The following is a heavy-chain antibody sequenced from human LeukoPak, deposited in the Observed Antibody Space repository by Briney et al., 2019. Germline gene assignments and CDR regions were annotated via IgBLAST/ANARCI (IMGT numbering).Heavy chain of an antibody. D-gene: IGHD3-3*01. CDR1: GFIFSSYW. Sequence: GGSLRLPCAASGFIFSSYWMGWVRQAPGKGLEWVANIKRDGSEKYYVDSVKGRFTISRDNAQNSLYLQMNSLRAEDTAVYYCARDKEAAVDFWSGYYPLWGQGTLVTVSS. V-gene: IGHV3-7*01. CDR3: ARDKEAAVDFWSGYYPL. J-gene: IGHJ4*02. CDR2: IKRDGSEK.